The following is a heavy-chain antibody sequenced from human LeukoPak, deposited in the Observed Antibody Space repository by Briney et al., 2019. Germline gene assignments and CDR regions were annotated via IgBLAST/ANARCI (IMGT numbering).Heavy chain of an antibody. CDR2: INHSGST. CDR3: ARYVYSSGWYSIALSYFDY. V-gene: IGHV4-39*07. D-gene: IGHD6-19*01. Sequence: SETLSLTCTVSGGSISSSSYYWSWIRQPPGKGLEWIGEINHSGSTNYNPSLKSRVTISVDTSKNQFSPKLSSVTAADTAVYYCARYVYSSGWYSIALSYFDYWGQGTLVTVSS. CDR1: GGSISSSSYY. J-gene: IGHJ4*02.